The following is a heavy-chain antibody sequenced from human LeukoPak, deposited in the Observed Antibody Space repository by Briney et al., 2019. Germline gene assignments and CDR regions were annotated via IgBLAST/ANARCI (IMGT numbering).Heavy chain of an antibody. D-gene: IGHD6-19*01. V-gene: IGHV4-61*02. CDR2: IYTSGST. CDR1: GGSISSGSYY. J-gene: IGHJ4*02. CDR3: ARGGYSSGWPHFDY. Sequence: SETLSLTCTVSGGSISSGSYYWSWIRQPAGKGLEWIGRIYTSGSTNYNPSLKSRVTISVDTSKSQFSLKLSSVTAADTAVYYCARGGYSSGWPHFDYWGQGTLVTVSS.